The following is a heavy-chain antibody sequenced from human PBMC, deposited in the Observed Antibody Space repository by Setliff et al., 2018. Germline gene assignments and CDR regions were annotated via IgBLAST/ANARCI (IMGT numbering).Heavy chain of an antibody. CDR2: IYYSGST. CDR1: GGSISSSSYY. Sequence: ETLSLTCTVSGGSISSSSYYWGWIRQPPGKGLEWIGSIYYSGSTYYNPSLKSRVTISVDTSKNQFSLKLSSVTAADMAVYYCAREQWLDPPGYYYMDVWAKGTTVTVSS. V-gene: IGHV4-39*07. D-gene: IGHD6-19*01. J-gene: IGHJ6*03. CDR3: AREQWLDPPGYYYMDV.